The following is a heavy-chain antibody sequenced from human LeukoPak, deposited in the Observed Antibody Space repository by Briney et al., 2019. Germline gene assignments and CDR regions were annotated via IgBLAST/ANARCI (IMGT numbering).Heavy chain of an antibody. CDR1: GFAFTNAC. Sequence: KPGGSLRLSCAASGFAFTNACMSWVRRAPGKGLEWVGRIRSKNNRGTTDYAAPVRGRFSISRDDSKSMLYLQMNSLKTEDTALYYCTTDPGYRGLYYFDYWGQGTLVTVSS. D-gene: IGHD5-12*01. J-gene: IGHJ4*02. V-gene: IGHV3-15*01. CDR2: IRSKNNRGTT. CDR3: TTDPGYRGLYYFDY.